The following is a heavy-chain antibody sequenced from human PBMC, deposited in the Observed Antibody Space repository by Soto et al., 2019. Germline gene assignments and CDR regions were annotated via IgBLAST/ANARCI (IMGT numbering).Heavy chain of an antibody. CDR2: IDPSDSYT. V-gene: IGHV5-10-1*01. J-gene: IGHJ4*02. Sequence: PGESLKISCKGSGYSFTSYWISWVRQMPGKGLEWMGRIDPSDSYTNHSPSSQGHVTISADKSISTAYLQWSSLKASDTAMYYCARRGSGSYSNWGQGTLVTVSS. CDR3: ARRGSGSYSN. CDR1: GYSFTSYW. D-gene: IGHD1-26*01.